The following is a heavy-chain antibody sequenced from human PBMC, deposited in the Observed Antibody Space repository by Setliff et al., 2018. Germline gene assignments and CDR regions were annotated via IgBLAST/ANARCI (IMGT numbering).Heavy chain of an antibody. J-gene: IGHJ4*02. CDR2: IHGTEGT. CDR1: GGSISSGNYY. D-gene: IGHD3-9*01. CDR3: ARGYYNGRGYYYLPCSFDS. Sequence: SETLSLTCRVSGGSISSGNYYWGLIHQPPGKGLEWVGHIHGTEGTHYNPSLESRVTISRDKSPNQFSLMLRSVTAADTALYYCARGYYNGRGYYYLPCSFDSWGRGIVVTVSS. V-gene: IGHV4-61*05.